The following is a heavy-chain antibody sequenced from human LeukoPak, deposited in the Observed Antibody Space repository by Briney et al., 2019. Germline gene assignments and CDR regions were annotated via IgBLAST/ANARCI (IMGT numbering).Heavy chain of an antibody. CDR1: GFTLTRHA. D-gene: IGHD5-24*01. CDR2: IGDRGDIT. J-gene: IGHJ4*02. CDR3: AKEWLQHTKRADH. Sequence: GGSLRLSCAASGFTLTRHAMSWVRQAPGKGLEWMSVIGDRGDITYYADSVKGRFTISRDTSTNTVFLQMNSLGLDDTAVYYCAKEWLQHTKRADHWGQGTLVTVSS. V-gene: IGHV3-23*01.